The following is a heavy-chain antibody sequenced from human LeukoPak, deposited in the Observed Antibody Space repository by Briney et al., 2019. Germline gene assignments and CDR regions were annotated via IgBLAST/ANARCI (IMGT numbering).Heavy chain of an antibody. V-gene: IGHV3-48*04. J-gene: IGHJ3*02. CDR2: ITLSSTSI. D-gene: IGHD1-26*01. Sequence: GGSLRLSCAASGFTFSSYNMNWVRQAPGKGLEWVSYITLSSTSIYYADSVMGRFTISRDNAKNTLYLQMNSLRAEDTAVYYCARDLGDAFDIWGQGTMVTVSS. CDR3: ARDLGDAFDI. CDR1: GFTFSSYN.